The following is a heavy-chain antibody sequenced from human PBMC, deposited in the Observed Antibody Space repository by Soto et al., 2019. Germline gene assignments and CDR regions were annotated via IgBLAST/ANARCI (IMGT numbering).Heavy chain of an antibody. Sequence: SETLSLTCTVSGGSISSYYWSWIRQPPGKGLEWIGYIYYSGSTNYNPSLKSRVTISVDTSKNQFSLKLSSVTAADTAVYYCARDMGLDDAFDIWGQGTMVTVSS. CDR1: GGSISSYY. D-gene: IGHD1-26*01. CDR2: IYYSGST. J-gene: IGHJ3*02. CDR3: ARDMGLDDAFDI. V-gene: IGHV4-59*01.